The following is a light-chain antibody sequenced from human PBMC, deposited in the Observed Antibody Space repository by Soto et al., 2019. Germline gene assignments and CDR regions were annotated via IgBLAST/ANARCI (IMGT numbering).Light chain of an antibody. CDR2: AVS. Sequence: EILMTQSPTTLSVSPGERATLSCRASQSVINNLAWYQQRPGQAPRLLIYAVSSRPTGIPARFSGSGSGTEFTLTINSLQSEDFAVYYCQQYNNWPPTWTFGQGTKVDIK. J-gene: IGKJ1*01. CDR3: QQYNNWPPTWT. V-gene: IGKV3-15*01. CDR1: QSVINN.